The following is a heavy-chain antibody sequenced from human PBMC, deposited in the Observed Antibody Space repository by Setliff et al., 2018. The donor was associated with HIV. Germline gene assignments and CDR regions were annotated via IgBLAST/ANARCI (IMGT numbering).Heavy chain of an antibody. D-gene: IGHD3-16*02. CDR3: AKSSFRFFEDLSDWYFDL. V-gene: IGHV3-30*18. Sequence: GGSLRLSCATSGFSLRTYGLHWGRQAPGKGLEWVAVISQDASKDYYADSVKGRFTISKDNSKNTVFLQMNNLRVEDTALYYCAKSSFRFFEDLSDWYFDLWGRGTLVTVSS. J-gene: IGHJ2*01. CDR2: ISQDASKD. CDR1: GFSLRTYG.